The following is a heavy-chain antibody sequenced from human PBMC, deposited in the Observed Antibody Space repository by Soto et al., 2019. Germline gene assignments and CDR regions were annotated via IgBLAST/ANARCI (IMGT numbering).Heavy chain of an antibody. CDR3: ARGGCTNGVCYTPEGGYYGMDV. Sequence: QVQLVQSGAEVKKPGASVKVSCKASGYTFTGYYMHWVRQAPGQGLEWMGWINPNSGGTNYAQKFQGRVTMTRDTSISTAYMELSRLRSDDTAVYYCARGGCTNGVCYTPEGGYYGMDVWGQGTTVTVSS. J-gene: IGHJ6*02. CDR2: INPNSGGT. CDR1: GYTFTGYY. V-gene: IGHV1-2*02. D-gene: IGHD2-8*01.